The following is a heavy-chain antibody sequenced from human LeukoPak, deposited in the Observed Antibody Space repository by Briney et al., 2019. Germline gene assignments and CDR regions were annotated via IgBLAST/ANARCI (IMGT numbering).Heavy chain of an antibody. D-gene: IGHD2-21*02. CDR1: GYTLTELS. J-gene: IGHJ5*02. Sequence: ASVKVSCKVSGYTLTELSMNWVRQATGKGLEWMGGFDPEDGETIYAQKFQGRVTMTEDTSTDTAYMELSSLRSEDTAVYYCASLVTAIRGVDWFDPWGQGTLVTVSS. CDR3: ASLVTAIRGVDWFDP. V-gene: IGHV1-24*01. CDR2: FDPEDGET.